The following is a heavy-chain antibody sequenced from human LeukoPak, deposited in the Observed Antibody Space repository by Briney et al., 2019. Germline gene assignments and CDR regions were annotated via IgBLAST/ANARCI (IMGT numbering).Heavy chain of an antibody. J-gene: IGHJ5*02. V-gene: IGHV4-61*02. CDR3: ARDNYDSSGYYSEWFDP. CDR2: IYTSGST. CDR1: GGSISSGSYY. D-gene: IGHD3-22*01. Sequence: SQTLSLTCTVSGGSISSGSYYWSWIRQPAGKGLEWIGRIYTSGSTNYNPSLKSRVTMSVDTSKNQFSLKLSSVTAADTAVYYCARDNYDSSGYYSEWFDPWGQGTLVTVSS.